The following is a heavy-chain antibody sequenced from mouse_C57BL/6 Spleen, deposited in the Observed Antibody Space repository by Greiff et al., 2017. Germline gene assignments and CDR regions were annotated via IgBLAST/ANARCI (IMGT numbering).Heavy chain of an antibody. CDR3: ARRQIYYDYDVGPMDY. CDR1: GYTFTDYY. Sequence: QVQLKQSGAELVRPGASVKLSCKASGYTFTDYYINWVKQRPGQGLEWIARIYPGSGNTYYNEKFKGKATLTAEKSSSTAYMQLSSLTSEDSAVYFCARRQIYYDYDVGPMDYWGQGTSVTVSS. J-gene: IGHJ4*01. CDR2: IYPGSGNT. V-gene: IGHV1-76*01. D-gene: IGHD2-4*01.